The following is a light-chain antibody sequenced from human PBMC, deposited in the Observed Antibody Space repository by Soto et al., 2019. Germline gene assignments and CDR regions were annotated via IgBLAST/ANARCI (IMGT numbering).Light chain of an antibody. J-gene: IGLJ3*02. V-gene: IGLV1-40*01. Sequence: QSVLTQPPSVSGAPGQRVTISCTGSSSNIGGGYDVYWYQQLPGTAPKLIIYGNSKRPSGVPDRFSGSKSGTSASLAISGLQADEEDDYYCQSSDSSLSGVVFGGGTKLTVL. CDR2: GNS. CDR1: SSNIGGGYD. CDR3: QSSDSSLSGVV.